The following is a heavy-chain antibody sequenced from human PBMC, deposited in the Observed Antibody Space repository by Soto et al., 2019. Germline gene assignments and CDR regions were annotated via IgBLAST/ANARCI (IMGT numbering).Heavy chain of an antibody. J-gene: IGHJ6*02. V-gene: IGHV4-39*01. CDR3: ARLGAFYSSSWNYYYYGMDV. Sequence: PSETLSLTCTVSGGSISSSSYYWGWIRQPPGKGVEWIGSIYYSGSTYYNPSLKSRVTISVDTSKNQFSLKLSSVTAADTAVYYFARLGAFYSSSWNYYYYGMDVWGQGTTVTVS. CDR2: IYYSGST. D-gene: IGHD6-13*01. CDR1: GGSISSSSYY.